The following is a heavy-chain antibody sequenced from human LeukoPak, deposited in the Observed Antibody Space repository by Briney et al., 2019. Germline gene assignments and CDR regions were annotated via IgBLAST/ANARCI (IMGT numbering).Heavy chain of an antibody. CDR3: ARERSGSEIFARSFDI. CDR1: GGSISSSHW. V-gene: IGHV4-4*02. Sequence: SETLSLTCTVSGGSISSSHWWTWVRQPPGKGLEWIGEIYHSGSTNYNPSLKSRITISVDMSKNQFSLKLSSVTAADTAVYYCARERSGSEIFARSFDIWGQGTMVTVSS. CDR2: IYHSGST. D-gene: IGHD3-3*01. J-gene: IGHJ3*02.